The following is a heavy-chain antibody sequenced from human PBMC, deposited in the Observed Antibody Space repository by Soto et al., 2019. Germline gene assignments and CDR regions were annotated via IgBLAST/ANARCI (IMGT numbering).Heavy chain of an antibody. CDR2: MHYTGFT. V-gene: IGHV4-59*02. Sequence: SETLSLTCAFSGDSVTEDYLTWIRQSPEKGLERIGYMHYTGFTFSNPSLKSRVNMSVDTSKDQFSLKLTSVTAADTAVYYCARSNWNFPFDYWGQGTLVTVSS. CDR3: ARSNWNFPFDY. CDR1: GDSVTEDY. J-gene: IGHJ4*02. D-gene: IGHD1-7*01.